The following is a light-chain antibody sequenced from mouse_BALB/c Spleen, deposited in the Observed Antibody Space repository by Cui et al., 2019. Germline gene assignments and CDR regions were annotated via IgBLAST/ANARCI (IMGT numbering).Light chain of an antibody. CDR1: QSIVHSNVNAY. Sequence: VVITQNPVSLTVSVGDKGSISSRSIQSIVHSNVNAYLEWYLQKPGQSPKLLIYNASNRFSGVPDRFSGSGSGTDFTLKISRVEAEDLGVYYCFQVSHVPWTFGGGTKLEIK. V-gene: IGKV1-117*01. CDR2: NAS. J-gene: IGKJ1*01. CDR3: FQVSHVPWT.